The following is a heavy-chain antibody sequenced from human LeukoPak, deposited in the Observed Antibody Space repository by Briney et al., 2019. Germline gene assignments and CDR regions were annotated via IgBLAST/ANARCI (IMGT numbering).Heavy chain of an antibody. V-gene: IGHV4-59*01. CDR1: GGSISSYY. Sequence: SETLSLTCTVSGGSISSYYWSWIRQPPGKGLEWIGYIYYSGSTNYNPSLKSRVTISVDTSKNQFSLKLSSVTAADTAVYYCARDLYDYVWGSYRPEHAFDIWGQGTMVTVSS. CDR2: IYYSGST. CDR3: ARDLYDYVWGSYRPEHAFDI. J-gene: IGHJ3*02. D-gene: IGHD3-16*02.